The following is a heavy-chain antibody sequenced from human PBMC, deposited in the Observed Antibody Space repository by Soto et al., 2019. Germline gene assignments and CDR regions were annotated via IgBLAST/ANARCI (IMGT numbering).Heavy chain of an antibody. D-gene: IGHD2-15*01. Sequence: GGSLRLSCAASGFTFSSYSMNWVRQAPGKGLEWVSSISSSSSYIYYADSVKGRFTISRDNAKNSLYLQMNSLRAEDTAVYYCARVRHPLKVLYGMDVWGQGTTVTVSS. CDR3: ARVRHPLKVLYGMDV. CDR2: ISSSSSYI. CDR1: GFTFSSYS. V-gene: IGHV3-21*01. J-gene: IGHJ6*02.